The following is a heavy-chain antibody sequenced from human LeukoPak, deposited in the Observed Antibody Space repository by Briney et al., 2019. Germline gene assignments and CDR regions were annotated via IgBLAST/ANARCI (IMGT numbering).Heavy chain of an antibody. CDR1: GFTFGDYA. J-gene: IGHJ4*02. CDR2: IRSKAYGGTT. Sequence: GGSLRLSCTASGFTFGDYAMSWVRHAPGEGLEWVGFIRSKAYGGTTEYAASVKGRFTISRDDSKSIAYLQMNSLKTEDTAVYYCTRTVATRGVRYFDYWGQGTLVTVSS. CDR3: TRTVATRGVRYFDY. V-gene: IGHV3-49*04. D-gene: IGHD5-12*01.